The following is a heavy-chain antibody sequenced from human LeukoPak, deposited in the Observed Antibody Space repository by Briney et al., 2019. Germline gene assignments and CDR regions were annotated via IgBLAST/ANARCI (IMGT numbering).Heavy chain of an antibody. D-gene: IGHD3-22*01. V-gene: IGHV3-23*01. Sequence: PGGSLRLSCVASGFTFSRYAMSWVRQPPGKGLEWVSVISTNGGSTHDADSVKGRFTISRDNSKNTLFLQVSSLRVEDTAVYYCAKDRTDYYESDGYSDLDLWGQGTLVSVSS. CDR2: ISTNGGST. J-gene: IGHJ5*02. CDR3: AKDRTDYYESDGYSDLDL. CDR1: GFTFSRYA.